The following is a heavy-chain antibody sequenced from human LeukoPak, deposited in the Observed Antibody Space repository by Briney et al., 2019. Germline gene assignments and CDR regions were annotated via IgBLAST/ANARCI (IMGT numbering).Heavy chain of an antibody. D-gene: IGHD2-15*01. CDR2: ISAYNGNT. CDR1: GYTFTSYG. V-gene: IGHV1-18*01. Sequence: ASVKVSCKASGYTFTSYGISWVRQAPGQGLEWMGWISAYNGNTNYAQKLQGRVTMTTDTYTSTAYMELRSLRSDDTAVYYCARQYCSGGSCYERSYYYYYYYMDVWGKGTTVTVSS. J-gene: IGHJ6*03. CDR3: ARQYCSGGSCYERSYYYYYYYMDV.